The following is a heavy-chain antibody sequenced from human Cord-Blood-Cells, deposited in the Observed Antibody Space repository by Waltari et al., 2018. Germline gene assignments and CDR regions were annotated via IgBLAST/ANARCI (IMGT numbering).Heavy chain of an antibody. Sequence: QVQLQQWGAGLLKPSATLSLTCAAHGGSFSGYYWSWIRQPPGRGLEWIGEVNHRGSTNYNPSLKSRVTISVDTSKNQFSLKLSSVTAADTAVYYCARGLRGLRYFDWLLPEYYFDYWGQGTLVTVSS. CDR2: VNHRGST. CDR3: ARGLRGLRYFDWLLPEYYFDY. V-gene: IGHV4-34*01. J-gene: IGHJ4*02. CDR1: GGSFSGYY. D-gene: IGHD3-9*01.